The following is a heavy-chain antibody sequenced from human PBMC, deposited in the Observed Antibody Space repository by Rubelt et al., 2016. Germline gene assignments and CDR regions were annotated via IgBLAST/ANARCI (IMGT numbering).Heavy chain of an antibody. CDR1: GFSLSTSGVG. D-gene: IGHD5-12*01. CDR3: AHTLSGHDQKWFDP. J-gene: IGHJ5*02. Sequence: QITLKESGPTLVKPTQTLTLTCTFSGFSLSTSGVGVGWIRQPPGKALEWLALIYWDDDKRYSPSLKSRLSISRDTSKNQVVLTLTNMDPVDTATYYGAHTLSGHDQKWFDPWGQGTLVTVSS. V-gene: IGHV2-5*02. CDR2: IYWDDDK.